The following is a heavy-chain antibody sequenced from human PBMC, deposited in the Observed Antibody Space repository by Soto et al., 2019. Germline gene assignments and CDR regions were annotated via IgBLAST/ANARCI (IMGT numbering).Heavy chain of an antibody. J-gene: IGHJ6*02. CDR3: ANGVGPSPAYGMDV. CDR2: ISYDGSNK. D-gene: IGHD2-8*01. Sequence: QVQLVESGGGVVQPGRSLRLSCAASGFTFSSYGMHWVRQAPGKGLEWVAVISYDGSNKYYADSVKGRFTISRDNSKNTLYLQMNSLRAEATAVYYCANGVGPSPAYGMDVWGQGTTVTVSS. V-gene: IGHV3-30*18. CDR1: GFTFSSYG.